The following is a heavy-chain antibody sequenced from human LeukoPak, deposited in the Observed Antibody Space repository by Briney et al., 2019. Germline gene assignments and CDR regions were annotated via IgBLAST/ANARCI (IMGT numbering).Heavy chain of an antibody. Sequence: ASVKVSCKASGGTFSSYAISWVRQAPGQGLEWMGRIIPILGIANYAQKFQGRVTITADKSTSTAYMELSSLRSEDTAVYYCARAYYDIFTGYPSYYGMDVWGQGTTVTVSS. V-gene: IGHV1-69*04. CDR3: ARAYYDIFTGYPSYYGMDV. D-gene: IGHD3-9*01. CDR1: GGTFSSYA. CDR2: IIPILGIA. J-gene: IGHJ6*02.